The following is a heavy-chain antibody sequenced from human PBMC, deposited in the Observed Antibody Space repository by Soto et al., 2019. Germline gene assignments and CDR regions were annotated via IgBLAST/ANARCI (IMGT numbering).Heavy chain of an antibody. CDR1: GFTFSTHA. V-gene: IGHV3-23*01. CDR2: ISGSGGST. CDR3: AKVNDFGTTRISYYYYGMEG. D-gene: IGHD1-1*01. J-gene: IGHJ6*02. Sequence: GGSLRLSCAASGFTFSTHAMSWVRQAPGKGLEWVSAISGSGGSTYYADSVKGRFTISRDNSKNTLYMQMNSLRAEDTALYYCAKVNDFGTTRISYYYYGMEGWGQGTTVTVSS.